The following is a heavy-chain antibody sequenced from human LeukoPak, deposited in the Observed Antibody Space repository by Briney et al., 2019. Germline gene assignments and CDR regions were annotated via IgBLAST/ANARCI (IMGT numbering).Heavy chain of an antibody. V-gene: IGHV4-4*02. D-gene: IGHD3-10*01. CDR3: ASMVRGVIIRRDFDY. J-gene: IGHJ4*02. CDR2: IYHSGST. CDR1: GGSISSSNW. Sequence: ASGTLSLTCAVSGGSISSSNWWSWVRQPPGKGLEWIGEIYHSGSTNYNPSLKSRVTISVDKSKNQFSLKLSSVTAADTAVYYCASMVRGVIIRRDFDYWGQGTLVTVSS.